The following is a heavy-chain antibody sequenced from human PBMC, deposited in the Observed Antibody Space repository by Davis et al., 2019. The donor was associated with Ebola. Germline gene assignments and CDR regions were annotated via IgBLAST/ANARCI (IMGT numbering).Heavy chain of an antibody. CDR2: IYYSGST. J-gene: IGHJ6*02. Sequence: MPSETLSLTCAVYGGSFSGYYWSWIRQPPGKGLKWIGSIYYSGSTYYKPSLKSRVTISVDTSKNQFSRKLSSVTAADTAVYYCARDRRVSVYPPYYYGMDVWGQGTTVTVSS. CDR3: ARDRRVSVYPPYYYGMDV. D-gene: IGHD2-8*01. CDR1: GGSFSGYY. V-gene: IGHV4-34*01.